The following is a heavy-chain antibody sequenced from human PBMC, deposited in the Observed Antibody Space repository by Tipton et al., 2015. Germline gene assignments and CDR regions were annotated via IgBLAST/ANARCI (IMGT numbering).Heavy chain of an antibody. J-gene: IGHJ2*01. V-gene: IGHV4-31*03. Sequence: TLSLTCTVSGASIRSGVPYCSWIRQHPGKGLEWIGYIHYSGGTYHNPSLKSRVAISLDTSKNQFSLNLSSVTAADTAIYYCATRYESYYGDFVLDVWGRGTLVAVSS. D-gene: IGHD4-17*01. CDR2: IHYSGGT. CDR3: ATRYESYYGDFVLDV. CDR1: GASIRSGVPY.